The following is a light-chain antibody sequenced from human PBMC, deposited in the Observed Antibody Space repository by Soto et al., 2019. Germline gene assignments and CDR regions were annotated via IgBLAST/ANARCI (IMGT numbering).Light chain of an antibody. Sequence: DIQMTQSPSSLSASVGDRVTITCRASQGISNYLAWYQQKPGKVPKLLIYAASTLQSGVPSRFSGSGSGTDFNLTISRLQPEDVGTYYWQKYNRAPWTFGQGTKVEIK. V-gene: IGKV1-27*01. CDR3: QKYNRAPWT. CDR2: AAS. J-gene: IGKJ1*01. CDR1: QGISNY.